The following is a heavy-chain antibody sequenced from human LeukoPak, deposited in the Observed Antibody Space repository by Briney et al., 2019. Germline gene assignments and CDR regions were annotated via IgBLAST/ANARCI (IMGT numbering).Heavy chain of an antibody. J-gene: IGHJ6*02. CDR1: GFTVRSNY. D-gene: IGHD5-18*01. Sequence: GGSLRLSCAASGFTVRSNYINWVRQAPGKGLEWVANIKQDGSEKYYVDSVKGRFTISRDNAKNSPYLQMNSLRAEDTAVYYCARESLYSYGYELYYYYGMDVWGQGTTVTVSS. CDR3: ARESLYSYGYELYYYYGMDV. CDR2: IKQDGSEK. V-gene: IGHV3-7*03.